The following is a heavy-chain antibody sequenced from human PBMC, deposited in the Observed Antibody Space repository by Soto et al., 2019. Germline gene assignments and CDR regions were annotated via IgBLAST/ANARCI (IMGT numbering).Heavy chain of an antibody. D-gene: IGHD1-26*01. Sequence: SETLSLTCTVSGGSITSYYWSWIRQPPGKGLEWIGYVFHSGITGYNPSLKSRVTISVDASKNLFSLKLISVTAADTAVYYCARDQNGSPYFDYWGQGTLVTRLL. CDR1: GGSITSYY. CDR2: VFHSGIT. J-gene: IGHJ4*02. V-gene: IGHV4-59*01. CDR3: ARDQNGSPYFDY.